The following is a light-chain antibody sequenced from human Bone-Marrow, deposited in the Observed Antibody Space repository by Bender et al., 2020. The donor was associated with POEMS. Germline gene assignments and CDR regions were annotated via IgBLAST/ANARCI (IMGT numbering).Light chain of an antibody. V-gene: IGLV2-14*03. CDR3: SSYRLATNWV. CDR1: SSDVGAYNY. Sequence: QSALTQPASVSGSPGQSITISCTGTSSDVGAYNYVSWYQQHPGKAPKVLIYAVSNRPSGVSDRFSGSKSGNTASLTISGLQAEDEADYYCSSYRLATNWVFGGGTKVTVL. CDR2: AVS. J-gene: IGLJ3*02.